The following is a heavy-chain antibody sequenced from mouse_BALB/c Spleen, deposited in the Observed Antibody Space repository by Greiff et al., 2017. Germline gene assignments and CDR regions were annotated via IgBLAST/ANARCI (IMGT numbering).Heavy chain of an antibody. CDR2: IYPGSGST. V-gene: IGHV1S22*01. CDR1: GYTFTSYW. Sequence: LQQPGSELVRPGASVKLSCKASGYTFTSYWMHWVKQRPGQGLEWIGNIYPGSGSTNYDEKFKSKATLTVDKSSSTAYMHLSSLTSEDSAVYYCARNDYDPFFAYWGQGTLVTVSA. CDR3: ARNDYDPFFAY. J-gene: IGHJ3*01. D-gene: IGHD2-4*01.